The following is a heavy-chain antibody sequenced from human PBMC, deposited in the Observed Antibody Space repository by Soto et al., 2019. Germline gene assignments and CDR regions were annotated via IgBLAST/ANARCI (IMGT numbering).Heavy chain of an antibody. Sequence: ASVKVSCKASGYTFTSYGISWVRQGPGQGLEWMGWISAYNGNTNYAQKLQGRVTMTTDTSTSTAYMELRSLRSGDTAVYYCARGTTMVRNNWFDPWGQGTQVTVSS. J-gene: IGHJ5*02. CDR3: ARGTTMVRNNWFDP. D-gene: IGHD3-10*01. CDR2: ISAYNGNT. V-gene: IGHV1-18*04. CDR1: GYTFTSYG.